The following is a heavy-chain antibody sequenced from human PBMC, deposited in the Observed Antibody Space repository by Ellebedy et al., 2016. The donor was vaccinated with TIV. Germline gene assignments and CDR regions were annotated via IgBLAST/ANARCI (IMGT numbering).Heavy chain of an antibody. CDR1: GFTFSRFA. V-gene: IGHV3-23*01. CDR3: AKYGYPADFGMEV. Sequence: GESLKISCEASGFTFSRFAMSWVRQAPGKGLEWVSGISSSGSLTYYVDPVKGRFTISRDKSKNTLYLQMNSLRVEDTALYYCAKYGYPADFGMEVWGQGTTVIV. D-gene: IGHD5-18*01. CDR2: ISSSGSLT. J-gene: IGHJ6*02.